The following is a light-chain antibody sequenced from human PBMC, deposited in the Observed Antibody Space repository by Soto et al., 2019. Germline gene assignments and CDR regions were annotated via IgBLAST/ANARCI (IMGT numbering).Light chain of an antibody. CDR3: QQRGT. Sequence: DLQMPQSPSSLSASVGDRVTITCRASQSISSYLNWYQQKPGKAPKLLIYAASSLQSGVPSRFSGSGSGTDFTLTISSLQPEDFATYYCQQRGTFGQGTKVEIK. CDR2: AAS. V-gene: IGKV1-39*01. CDR1: QSISSY. J-gene: IGKJ1*01.